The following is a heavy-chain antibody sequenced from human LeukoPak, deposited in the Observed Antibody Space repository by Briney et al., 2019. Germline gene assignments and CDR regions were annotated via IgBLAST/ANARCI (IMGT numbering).Heavy chain of an antibody. CDR2: ISTSGNSI. D-gene: IGHD6-13*01. Sequence: GGSLRLSCGASGFTFNTYSMNWVRQAPGKGLEWVSYISTSGNSIYYADSVKGRFTISRDNAKNSLFLQMNSLRAEDTAVYYCATSQGSWPDYFDYWGQGTLVTVSS. CDR1: GFTFNTYS. CDR3: ATSQGSWPDYFDY. V-gene: IGHV3-48*04. J-gene: IGHJ4*01.